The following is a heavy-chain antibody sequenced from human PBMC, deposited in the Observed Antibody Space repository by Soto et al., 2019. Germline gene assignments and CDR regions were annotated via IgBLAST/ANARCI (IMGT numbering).Heavy chain of an antibody. CDR2: INHSGST. D-gene: IGHD2-15*01. CDR1: GGSFSGYY. CDR3: ARVVVVAATYNFDY. J-gene: IGHJ4*02. V-gene: IGHV4-34*01. Sequence: SETLSLTCAVYGGSFSGYYWSWIRQPPGKGLEWIGEINHSGSTNYNPSLKSRVTISVDTSKNQFSLKLSSVTAADTAVYYCARVVVVAATYNFDYWGQGTLVTVSS.